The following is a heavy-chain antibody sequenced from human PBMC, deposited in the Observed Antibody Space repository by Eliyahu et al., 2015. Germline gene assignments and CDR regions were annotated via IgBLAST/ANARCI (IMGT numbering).Heavy chain of an antibody. CDR1: GFTFGGYA. Sequence: EVQLLESGGGLVQPGGSLRLSCAASGFTFGGYAMGWVRQAPGKGLEWVSTISDSGGSTYYADSVKGRFTISRDNSKNTLYLQMNSLRDEDTAVYYCAKGGSSWSYFDYWGQGTLVTVSS. J-gene: IGHJ4*02. D-gene: IGHD6-13*01. CDR2: ISDSGGST. V-gene: IGHV3-23*01. CDR3: AKGGSSWSYFDY.